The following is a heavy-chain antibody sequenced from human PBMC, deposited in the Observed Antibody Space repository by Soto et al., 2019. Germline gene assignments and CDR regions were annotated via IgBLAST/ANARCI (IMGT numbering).Heavy chain of an antibody. Sequence: PSETLSLTCTVSGGSISSYYWSWIRQPPGKGLEWIGYIYYSGSTNYNPSLKSRITISVDTSKNQFSLKLSSVTAADTAVYYCARGEGRSSSNYYYNYMDVWGKGTTVTVSS. J-gene: IGHJ6*03. CDR2: IYYSGST. V-gene: IGHV4-59*01. D-gene: IGHD6-6*01. CDR1: GGSISSYY. CDR3: ARGEGRSSSNYYYNYMDV.